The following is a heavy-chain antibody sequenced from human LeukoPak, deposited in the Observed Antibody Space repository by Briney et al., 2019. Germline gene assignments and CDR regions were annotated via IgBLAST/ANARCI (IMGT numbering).Heavy chain of an antibody. V-gene: IGHV3-23*01. CDR1: GFTFSSYA. CDR3: AREIIGGASILDY. J-gene: IGHJ4*02. CDR2: ISVSGGTT. Sequence: GESLRLSCAASGFTFSSYAMSWVRQAPGKGLEWVSLISVSGGTTYYADSVKGRFTISRDNSENTLNLQMNSLRAEDTAVYFCAREIIGGASILDYWGQGTLVTVSS. D-gene: IGHD1-26*01.